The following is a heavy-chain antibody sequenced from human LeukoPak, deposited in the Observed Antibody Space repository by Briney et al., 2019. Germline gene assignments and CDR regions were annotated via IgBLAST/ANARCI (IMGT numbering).Heavy chain of an antibody. Sequence: GGSLRLSCAASGFTFSSYGMHWVRQAPGEGLEWVAVISYDGSNKYYADSVKGRFTISRDNSKNTLYLQMNSLRAEDTAVYYCAKDQWELRYYFDYWGQGTLVTVSS. CDR1: GFTFSSYG. V-gene: IGHV3-30*18. J-gene: IGHJ4*02. D-gene: IGHD1-26*01. CDR3: AKDQWELRYYFDY. CDR2: ISYDGSNK.